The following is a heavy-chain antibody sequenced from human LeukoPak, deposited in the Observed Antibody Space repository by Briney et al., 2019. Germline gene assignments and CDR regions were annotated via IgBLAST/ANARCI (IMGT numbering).Heavy chain of an antibody. CDR3: AREIFGYPYYYYYMDV. CDR1: GGSISSSSYY. J-gene: IGHJ6*03. D-gene: IGHD5-12*01. CDR2: IYYSGST. Sequence: SETLSPTCTVSGGSISSSSYYWGWIRQPPGKGLEWIGSIYYSGSTYYNPSLKSRVTISVDTSKNQFSLKLSSVTAADTAVYYCAREIFGYPYYYYYMDVWGKGTTVTVSS. V-gene: IGHV4-39*07.